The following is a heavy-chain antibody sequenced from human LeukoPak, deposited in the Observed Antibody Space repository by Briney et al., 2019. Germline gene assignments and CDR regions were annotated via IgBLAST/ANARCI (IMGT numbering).Heavy chain of an antibody. V-gene: IGHV4-39*01. J-gene: IGHJ4*02. Sequence: SETLSLTCTVSGGSISSSSYYWGWIRQPPGKGLEWIGSISYSGSTYYNPSLKSRVTISVDTSKNQFSLKLSSVTAADTALYYCARHTYDILTGQPSPLLDYFDYWGQGTLVTVSS. D-gene: IGHD3-9*01. CDR1: GGSISSSSYY. CDR3: ARHTYDILTGQPSPLLDYFDY. CDR2: ISYSGST.